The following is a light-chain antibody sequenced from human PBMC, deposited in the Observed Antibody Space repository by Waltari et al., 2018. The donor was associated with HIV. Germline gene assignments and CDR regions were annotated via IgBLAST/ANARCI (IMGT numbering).Light chain of an antibody. CDR1: SLRSYY. CDR3: NSRDSSGNHVV. J-gene: IGLJ2*01. CDR2: GKN. Sequence: AVSVALGQTVRITCQGDSLRSYYASWYQQKPGQAPVLVIYGKNNRPTGIPDRFSGSSSGNTASLTITGAQAEDEADYYCNSRDSSGNHVVFGGGTKLTVL. V-gene: IGLV3-19*01.